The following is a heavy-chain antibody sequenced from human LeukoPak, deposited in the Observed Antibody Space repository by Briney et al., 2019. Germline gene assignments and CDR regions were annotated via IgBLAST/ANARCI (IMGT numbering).Heavy chain of an antibody. CDR2: TSSSGSTI. CDR3: ARLGRWLQLGYFQH. CDR1: GFTFSDYY. V-gene: IGHV3-11*01. Sequence: GGFLRLSCAASGFTFSDYYMSWIRQAPGKGLEWVSYTSSSGSTIYYADSVKGRFTISRDNAKNSLYLQMNSLRAEDTAVYYCARLGRWLQLGYFQHWGQGTLVTVSS. D-gene: IGHD5-24*01. J-gene: IGHJ1*01.